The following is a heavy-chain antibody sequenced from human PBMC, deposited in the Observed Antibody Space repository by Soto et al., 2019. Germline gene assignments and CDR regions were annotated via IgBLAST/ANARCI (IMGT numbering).Heavy chain of an antibody. CDR1: GDSINNYY. V-gene: IGHV4-59*01. Sequence: SETLSLTCTVSGDSINNYYWTWIRQPPGKGLEWIGYIYDSGSTSFNPSLKSRLTISVDTSKNQFSLKLKSVTAADTAVYYCARGTKYYYQGMDVWGQGTTVTVSS. J-gene: IGHJ6*02. CDR3: ARGTKYYYQGMDV. CDR2: IYDSGST.